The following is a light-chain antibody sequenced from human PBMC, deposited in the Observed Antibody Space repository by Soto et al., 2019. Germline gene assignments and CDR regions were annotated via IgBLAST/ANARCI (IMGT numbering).Light chain of an antibody. CDR3: QSYDTTLRARYV. Sequence: QSLLTQPPSVSGAPGHRFTISCTGSSSNIGAGYDVHWYQQRPGTAPKLLIFGNINRPSGVPDRFSGSKSGTSASLAITGLQAEDEGDYYCQSYDTTLRARYVFGTGTKVTVL. CDR2: GNI. V-gene: IGLV1-40*01. J-gene: IGLJ1*01. CDR1: SSNIGAGYD.